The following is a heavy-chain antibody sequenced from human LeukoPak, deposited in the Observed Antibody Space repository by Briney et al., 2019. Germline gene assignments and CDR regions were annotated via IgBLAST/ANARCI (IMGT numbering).Heavy chain of an antibody. Sequence: KPGGSLRLSCAASGFTFSSFDMNWVRQAPGKGLEWVSSSSTSSRYIYYRDSVKGRFTISRDDAKNSLYLQMNSLRVEDTAVYYRARADCSGSTCYLRRSWFDPWGQGTLVTVSS. J-gene: IGHJ5*02. V-gene: IGHV3-21*01. D-gene: IGHD2-2*01. CDR1: GFTFSSFD. CDR3: ARADCSGSTCYLRRSWFDP. CDR2: SSTSSRYI.